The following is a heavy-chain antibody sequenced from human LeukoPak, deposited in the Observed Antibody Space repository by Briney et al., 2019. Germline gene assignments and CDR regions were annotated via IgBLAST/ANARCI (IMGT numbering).Heavy chain of an antibody. CDR1: GYTFTGYY. D-gene: IGHD3-10*01. CDR2: INPNSGGT. CDR3: ARGGSGYRNYYYYYYMDV. Sequence: GASVKVSCKASGYTFTGYYMHWVRQAPGQGLEWMGWINPNSGGTNYAQKFQGRVTMTTDTSISTAYMELSRLRSDDTAVYYCARGGSGYRNYYYYYYMDVWGKGSTVTVSS. J-gene: IGHJ6*03. V-gene: IGHV1-2*02.